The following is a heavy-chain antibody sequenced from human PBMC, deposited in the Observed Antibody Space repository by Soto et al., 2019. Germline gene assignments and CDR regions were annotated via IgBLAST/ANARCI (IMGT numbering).Heavy chain of an antibody. Sequence: ASVKVSCKASGYTFTAYYMYWVRQAPGPGLEWMGWINPDSGGTNYAQKFQGRVTMTRDTSISTAYLELTSLRSDDTAVYYCTRGNNWYTIDSWGQGTLVTVSS. V-gene: IGHV1-2*02. J-gene: IGHJ4*02. CDR2: INPDSGGT. CDR1: GYTFTAYY. CDR3: TRGNNWYTIDS. D-gene: IGHD1-20*01.